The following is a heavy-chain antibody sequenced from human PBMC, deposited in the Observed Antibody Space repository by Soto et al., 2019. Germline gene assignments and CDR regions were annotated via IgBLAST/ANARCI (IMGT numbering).Heavy chain of an antibody. V-gene: IGHV3-64D*09. D-gene: IGHD4-17*01. CDR2: ISSNGGST. CDR3: VKVGAYGDFDY. J-gene: IGHJ4*02. CDR1: GFTFSSYA. Sequence: GGSLRLSCSASGFTFSSYAMHWVRQAPGKGLEYVSAISSNGGSTYYADSVKGRFTISRDNSKNTLYLQMSSLRAEDTAVYYCVKVGAYGDFDYWGQGTLVTVSS.